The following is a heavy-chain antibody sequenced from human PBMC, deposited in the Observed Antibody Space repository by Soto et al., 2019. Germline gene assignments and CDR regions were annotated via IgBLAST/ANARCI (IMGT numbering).Heavy chain of an antibody. CDR1: CGSISSSSYY. Sequence: SETLSLTCTVSCGSISSSSYYWGWIRQPPGKGLEWIGSIYYSGSTYYNPSLKSRVTISVDTSKNQFSLKLSSVTAADTAVYYCARPLGYSSSWYWFDPWGQGTLVTVSS. V-gene: IGHV4-39*01. CDR3: ARPLGYSSSWYWFDP. J-gene: IGHJ5*02. D-gene: IGHD6-13*01. CDR2: IYYSGST.